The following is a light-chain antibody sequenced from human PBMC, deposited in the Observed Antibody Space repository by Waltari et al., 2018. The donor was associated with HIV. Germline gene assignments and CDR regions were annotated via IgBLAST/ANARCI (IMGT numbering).Light chain of an antibody. CDR2: AVI. Sequence: QSALTQPRSVSGSPGQSVTISCTGTSSHVGGDNYVSWSQQHPGKAPKLMIYAVIKRPSGVPDRFSGSKSGNTASLTISGLQAEDEADYYCCSYAGSYTHVVFGGGTKLTVL. V-gene: IGLV2-11*01. CDR3: CSYAGSYTHVV. CDR1: SSHVGGDNY. J-gene: IGLJ2*01.